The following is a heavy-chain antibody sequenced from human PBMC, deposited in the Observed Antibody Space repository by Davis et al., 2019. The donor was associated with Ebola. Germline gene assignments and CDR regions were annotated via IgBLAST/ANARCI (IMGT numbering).Heavy chain of an antibody. V-gene: IGHV1-18*01. CDR1: GYTFTSYG. D-gene: IGHD5-24*01. CDR2: ISAYNGNT. Sequence: AASVKVSCKASGYTFTSYGISWVRQAPGQGLEWMGWISAYNGNTNYAQKFQGRVTTTADESTSTAYMELSSLRSEDTAVYYCAREGGGYNDYWEYYFDYWGQGTLVTVSS. J-gene: IGHJ4*02. CDR3: AREGGGYNDYWEYYFDY.